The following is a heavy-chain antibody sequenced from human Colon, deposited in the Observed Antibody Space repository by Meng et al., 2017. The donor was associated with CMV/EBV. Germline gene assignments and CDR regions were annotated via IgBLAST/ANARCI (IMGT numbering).Heavy chain of an antibody. J-gene: IGHJ4*02. V-gene: IGHV1-2*02. Sequence: QVLLVQVGAEVKKPGASVKVSCKASGYTFTGYFMYWVRQAPGQGLEWLGVINPITGGTNYAQKFQGRVTMTRDTSMNTAYMELSRLRSDDTAVYYCASLSGGDFDYWGQGTLVTVSS. CDR3: ASLSGGDFDY. CDR1: GYTFTGYF. D-gene: IGHD1-26*01. CDR2: INPITGGT.